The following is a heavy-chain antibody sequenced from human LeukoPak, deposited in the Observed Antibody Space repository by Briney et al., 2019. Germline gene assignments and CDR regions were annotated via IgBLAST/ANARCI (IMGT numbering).Heavy chain of an antibody. J-gene: IGHJ5*02. CDR3: ARVALTPPHPFYNITHCFAP. Sequence: ASVKVSCKASGYTFTSYAMNWVRQAPGQGLEWMGWINTNTGNPTYAQGFTGRFVFSLDTSVSTAYLQISSLKAEDTAVYYCARVALTPPHPFYNITHCFAPRGQGTLVTVSS. D-gene: IGHD2/OR15-2a*01. V-gene: IGHV7-4-1*02. CDR2: INTNTGNP. CDR1: GYTFTSYA.